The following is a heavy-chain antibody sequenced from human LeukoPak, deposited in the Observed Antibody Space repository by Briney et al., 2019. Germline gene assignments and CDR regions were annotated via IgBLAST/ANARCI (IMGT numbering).Heavy chain of an antibody. Sequence: SETLSLTCTVSGDSISSYHRSWIRQPPGKGLEWIAYIYYSGSTDYNPSLKSRVTISIDTSKNQFSLKLSSVTAADTAVYYCARESRSGYNYVDIWGQRTMVTVSS. CDR3: ARESRSGYNYVDI. V-gene: IGHV4-59*01. D-gene: IGHD5-24*01. J-gene: IGHJ3*02. CDR2: IYYSGST. CDR1: GDSISSYH.